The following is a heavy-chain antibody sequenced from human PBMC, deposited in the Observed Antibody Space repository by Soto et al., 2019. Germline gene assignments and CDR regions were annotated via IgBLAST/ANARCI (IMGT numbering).Heavy chain of an antibody. J-gene: IGHJ5*02. Sequence: SQTLSLTYAVYDGYFSDYYWSWVRQPPGKGLEWIGEINHSGSTNYNPSLKSRVTISVDTSKNQFSLKLSSVTAADTAVYYCARGTYFYDFWSGPRRNWFDPWGQGTLVTAPQ. CDR1: DGYFSDYY. CDR2: INHSGST. CDR3: ARGTYFYDFWSGPRRNWFDP. D-gene: IGHD3-3*01. V-gene: IGHV4-34*01.